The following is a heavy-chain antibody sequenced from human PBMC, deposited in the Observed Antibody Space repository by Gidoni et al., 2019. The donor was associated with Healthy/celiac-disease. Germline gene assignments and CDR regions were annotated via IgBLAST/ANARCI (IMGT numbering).Heavy chain of an antibody. CDR1: GGSISRYY. V-gene: IGHV4-59*01. CDR3: ARARWSGPNYYYYGMDV. Sequence: QVQLQESGPGLVKPSETLSLTCTVPGGSISRYYWSWIRQPPGKGLEWIGYLYYSGSTNYNPTLKSRVTISVDTSKNQFSLKLSSVTAADTAVYYCARARWSGPNYYYYGMDVWGQGTTVTVSS. CDR2: LYYSGST. D-gene: IGHD3-3*01. J-gene: IGHJ6*02.